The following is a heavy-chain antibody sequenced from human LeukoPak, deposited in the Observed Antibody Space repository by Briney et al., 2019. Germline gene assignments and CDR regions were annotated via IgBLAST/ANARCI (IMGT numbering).Heavy chain of an antibody. CDR1: GGSISSYY. CDR2: IYYSGST. V-gene: IGHV4-59*12. CDR3: ARGRIGYCSGGSCYSTGYYYYMDV. J-gene: IGHJ6*03. Sequence: SETLSLTCTVSGGSISSYYWSWIRQPPGKGLEWIGYIYYSGSTNYNPSLKSRVTISVDTSKNQFSLKLSSVTAADTAVYYCARGRIGYCSGGSCYSTGYYYYMDVWGKGTTVTVSS. D-gene: IGHD2-15*01.